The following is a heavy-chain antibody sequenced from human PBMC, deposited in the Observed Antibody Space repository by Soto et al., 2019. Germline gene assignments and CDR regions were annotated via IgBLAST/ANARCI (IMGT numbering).Heavy chain of an antibody. CDR2: VSGSGGST. CDR1: GFTFSSYA. J-gene: IGHJ4*02. D-gene: IGHD6-13*01. Sequence: EVQLLESGGGLVQPGGSLRLSCAASGFTFSSYAMSWVRQAPGKGLEWVSAVSGSGGSTYYADSVKGRFTISRDNSKNTLYLQMNRLIAEDTAVYYCEKDLWPAEAGTINYFDYWGQGTLVTVSS. V-gene: IGHV3-23*01. CDR3: EKDLWPAEAGTINYFDY.